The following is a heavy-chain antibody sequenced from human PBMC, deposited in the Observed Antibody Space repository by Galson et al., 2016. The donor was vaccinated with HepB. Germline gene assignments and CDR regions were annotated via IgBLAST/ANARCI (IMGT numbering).Heavy chain of an antibody. V-gene: IGHV3-30*02. CDR3: AKDEFLGGDYYYYGVDV. J-gene: IGHJ6*02. Sequence: DSVKGRFTISRDNSKNTLYLQMSSLRAEDTAVYYCAKDEFLGGDYYYYGVDVWGQGTTVTVSS. D-gene: IGHD1-26*01.